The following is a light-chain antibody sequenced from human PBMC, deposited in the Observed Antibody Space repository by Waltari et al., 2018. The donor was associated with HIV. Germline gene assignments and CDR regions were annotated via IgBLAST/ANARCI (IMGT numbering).Light chain of an antibody. J-gene: IGLJ2*01. CDR3: AVRDDRLNGVL. CDR2: SNN. CDR1: SSNIGSNP. Sequence: QSVLTQPPSVSGTPGQKVTISCSGGSSNIGSNPVNWYQQLPGTAPKLLSYSNNHGSSGVPDRFSGSKSGTSASLAISGLQSDDETDYYCAVRDDRLNGVLFGGGTRLTVL. V-gene: IGLV1-44*01.